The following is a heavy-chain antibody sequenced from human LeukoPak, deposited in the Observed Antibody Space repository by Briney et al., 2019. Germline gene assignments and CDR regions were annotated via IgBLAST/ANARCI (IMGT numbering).Heavy chain of an antibody. J-gene: IGHJ3*02. Sequence: GASVKVSCKASGGTFSSYAISWVRQAPGQGLEWMGGIIPIFGTANYAQKFQGRVTITADESTSTAYMELSSLRSEDTAVYYCASRTSGELSLDAFDIWGQGTMVTVSS. CDR1: GGTFSSYA. V-gene: IGHV1-69*13. D-gene: IGHD3-10*01. CDR3: ASRTSGELSLDAFDI. CDR2: IIPIFGTA.